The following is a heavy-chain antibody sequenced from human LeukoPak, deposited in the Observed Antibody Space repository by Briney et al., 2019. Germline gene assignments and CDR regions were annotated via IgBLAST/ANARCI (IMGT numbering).Heavy chain of an antibody. J-gene: IGHJ5*02. D-gene: IGHD6-6*01. Sequence: SETLSLTCTVSGGSISSYYWSRIRQPAAKGLEWIGEINHSGSTNYNPSLKSRVTISVDTSKNQFSLKLSSVTAADTAVYYCARGLDPYSSSSGLWFDPWGQGTLVTVSS. V-gene: IGHV4-34*01. CDR2: INHSGST. CDR3: ARGLDPYSSSSGLWFDP. CDR1: GGSISSYY.